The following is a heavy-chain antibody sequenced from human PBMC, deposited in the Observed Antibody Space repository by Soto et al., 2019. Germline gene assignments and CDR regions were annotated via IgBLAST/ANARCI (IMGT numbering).Heavy chain of an antibody. CDR1: GFTFSSYS. D-gene: IGHD1-26*01. CDR3: ATEVGATTSAEY. V-gene: IGHV3-21*01. J-gene: IGHJ4*02. Sequence: PXESLRLSCAASGFTFSSYSMNWVRQAPGKGLEWVSSISSSSSYIYYADSVKGRFTISRDNAKNSLYLQMNSLRAEDTAVYYCATEVGATTSAEYWGQGTLVTVSS. CDR2: ISSSSSYI.